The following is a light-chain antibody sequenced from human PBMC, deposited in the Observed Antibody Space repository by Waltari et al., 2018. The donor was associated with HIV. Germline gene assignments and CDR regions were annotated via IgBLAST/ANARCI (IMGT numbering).Light chain of an antibody. J-gene: IGLJ2*01. CDR3: SSYTSSSTL. Sequence: QSALTPPTSVSGSPGQSITISCTGTSSDVGGYNYVSWYQQHPGKAPTRRIYEVSNRPSGVSNRFSGSKSGNTASLTISGLQAEDEADYYCSSYTSSSTLFGGGTKLTVL. CDR1: SSDVGGYNY. V-gene: IGLV2-14*01. CDR2: EVS.